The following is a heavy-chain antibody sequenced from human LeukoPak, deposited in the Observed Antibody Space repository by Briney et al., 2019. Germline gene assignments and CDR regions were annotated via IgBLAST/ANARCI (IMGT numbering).Heavy chain of an antibody. CDR2: IGAYNGNT. CDR1: GYTFTSYG. CDR3: ARDQSSGWPYYYYGMDV. V-gene: IGHV1-18*01. D-gene: IGHD6-19*01. J-gene: IGHJ6*02. Sequence: ASVKVSCKASGYTFTSYGISWVRQAPGQGLEWMGWIGAYNGNTNYAQKLQGRVTMTTDTSTSTACMELRSLRSDDTAVYYCARDQSSGWPYYYYGMDVWGQGTTVTVSS.